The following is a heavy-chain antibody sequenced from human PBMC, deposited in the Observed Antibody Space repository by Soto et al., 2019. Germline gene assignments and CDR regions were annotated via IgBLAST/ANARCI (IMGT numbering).Heavy chain of an antibody. V-gene: IGHV3-30-3*01. Sequence: GGSLRVSCAAAGFNFSSYAMHWVRQDTGKGLEWVAVISYDGSNKYYADSVKGRFTISRDNSKNTLYLQMNSLRAEDTAVYYCARDHGIAVLYYYYYYGMDVWGQGTTVTVSS. CDR3: ARDHGIAVLYYYYYYGMDV. CDR2: ISYDGSNK. CDR1: GFNFSSYA. D-gene: IGHD6-19*01. J-gene: IGHJ6*02.